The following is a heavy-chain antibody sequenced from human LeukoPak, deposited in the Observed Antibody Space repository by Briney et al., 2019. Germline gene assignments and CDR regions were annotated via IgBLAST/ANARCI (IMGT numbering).Heavy chain of an antibody. Sequence: GGSLRLSCAASGFTFSSYAMSWVRQAPGKGLEWVSTISGSGISTYYADSVKGRFTISRDNSKNTLYLQMNSLRAEDTAVYYCAKGISPGYYDSSGYYNYWGQGTLVTVSS. CDR2: ISGSGIST. CDR1: GFTFSSYA. V-gene: IGHV3-23*01. D-gene: IGHD3-22*01. CDR3: AKGISPGYYDSSGYYNY. J-gene: IGHJ4*02.